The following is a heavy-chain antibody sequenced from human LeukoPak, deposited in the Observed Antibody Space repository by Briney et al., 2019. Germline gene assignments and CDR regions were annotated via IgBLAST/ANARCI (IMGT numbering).Heavy chain of an antibody. V-gene: IGHV3-30*02. D-gene: IGHD1-26*01. Sequence: PGGSLRLSCAASGFTFSSYGMHWVRQAPGKGLEWVAFIRYDGSNKYYADSVKGRFTISRDNSKNTLYLQMNSLRAEDTAVYYCAKDHSWDVSAHSPLYYFDYWGQGTLVTVSS. J-gene: IGHJ4*02. CDR3: AKDHSWDVSAHSPLYYFDY. CDR2: IRYDGSNK. CDR1: GFTFSSYG.